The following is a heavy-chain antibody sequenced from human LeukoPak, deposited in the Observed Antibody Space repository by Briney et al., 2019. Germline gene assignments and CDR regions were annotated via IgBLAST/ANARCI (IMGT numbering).Heavy chain of an antibody. J-gene: IGHJ4*02. CDR1: GYTFTGYY. CDR2: INPNSGGT. CDR3: ARVPAPYYYDSSDDKGAMDY. D-gene: IGHD3-22*01. V-gene: IGHV1-2*02. Sequence: EASVKVSCKASGYTFTGYYMHWVRQAPGQGLEWMGWINPNSGGTNYAQKFQGRVTMTRDTSIGTAYMELSRLRSDDTAVYYCARVPAPYYYDSSDDKGAMDYWGQGTLVTVSS.